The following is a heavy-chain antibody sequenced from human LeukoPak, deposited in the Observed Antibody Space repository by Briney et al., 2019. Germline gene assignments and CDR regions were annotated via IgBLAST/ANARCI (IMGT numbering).Heavy chain of an antibody. CDR3: ARAVVGSGFDC. Sequence: QPGGSLRLSCEASGFISSDHYIDWVRQAPGKGLEWVGRTGNRANSYSTQYAASVRGRFIILSDDSKNSLYLQMNSLKNEDTAVYYCARAVVGSGFDCWGQGSLVSVSS. J-gene: IGHJ4*02. CDR2: TGNRANSYST. CDR1: GFISSDHY. D-gene: IGHD2-15*01. V-gene: IGHV3-72*01.